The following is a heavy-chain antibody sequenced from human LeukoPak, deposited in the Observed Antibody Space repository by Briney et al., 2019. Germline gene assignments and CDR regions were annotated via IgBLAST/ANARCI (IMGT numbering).Heavy chain of an antibody. Sequence: SETLSLTXTVSGGSISGYYWSWIRQTPGKGLEWIGYIYYSVTTKYKPSLKIRVNISVDTSKIQFSLKLSSVTAADTAVYYCARDYYDSSGYYLNSDYWGQGTLVTVSX. CDR3: ARDYYDSSGYYLNSDY. D-gene: IGHD3-22*01. CDR1: GGSISGYY. J-gene: IGHJ4*02. V-gene: IGHV4-59*01. CDR2: IYYSVTT.